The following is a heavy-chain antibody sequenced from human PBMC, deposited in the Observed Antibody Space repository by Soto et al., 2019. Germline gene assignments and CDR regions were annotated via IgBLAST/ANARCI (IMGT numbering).Heavy chain of an antibody. D-gene: IGHD6-13*01. CDR1: GFTFSCSA. CDR2: IRSKANSYAT. V-gene: IGHV3-73*01. Sequence: GGSLRLSCAASGFTFSCSAMHWVRQASGKGLEWVGRIRSKANSYATAYAASVKGRFTISRDDSKNTAYLQMNSLKTEDTAVYYCTRREGPNSSSWSDYWGQGTLVTVSS. J-gene: IGHJ4*02. CDR3: TRREGPNSSSWSDY.